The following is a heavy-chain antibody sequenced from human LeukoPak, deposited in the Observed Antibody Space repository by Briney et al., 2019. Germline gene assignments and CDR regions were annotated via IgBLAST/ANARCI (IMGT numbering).Heavy chain of an antibody. CDR2: ISAYNGNT. V-gene: IGHV1-18*01. D-gene: IGHD6-6*01. Sequence: ASVKVSCKASGGTFSSYAISWVRQAPGQGLEWMGWISAYNGNTNYAQKLQGRVTMTTDTSTSTAYMELRSLRSDDTAVYYCARVEYSSSPRGGDAFDTWGQGTMVTVSS. CDR1: GGTFSSYA. CDR3: ARVEYSSSPRGGDAFDT. J-gene: IGHJ3*02.